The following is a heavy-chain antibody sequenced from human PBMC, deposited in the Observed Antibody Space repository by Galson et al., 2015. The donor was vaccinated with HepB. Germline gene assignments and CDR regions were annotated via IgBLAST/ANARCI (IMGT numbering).Heavy chain of an antibody. CDR2: IRSKTYGETT. Sequence: SLRLSCAGSGFTFGDYGVSWFRQAPGKGLEWIGFIRSKTYGETTEHAASLRGRFTISRDDSKNMGYLQMNSLKTEDTGVYYCTDFGDYSGWVLIPRVDHWGQGTLVTVSS. J-gene: IGHJ4*02. CDR1: GFTFGDYG. CDR3: TDFGDYSGWVLIPRVDH. V-gene: IGHV3-49*03. D-gene: IGHD6-19*01.